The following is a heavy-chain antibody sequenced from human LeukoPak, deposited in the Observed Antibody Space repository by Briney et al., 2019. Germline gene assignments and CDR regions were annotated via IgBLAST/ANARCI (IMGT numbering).Heavy chain of an antibody. D-gene: IGHD4-11*01. CDR1: GGSISSYY. CDR3: ARDYRTQYYYYGMDV. J-gene: IGHJ6*02. Sequence: PSETLSLTCTVSGGSISSYYWSWIRQPPGKGLEWIGYIYYSGSTNYNPSLKSRVTISVDTSKNQFSLKLSSVTAADTAVYYCARDYRTQYYYYGMDVWGQGITVTVSS. V-gene: IGHV4-59*01. CDR2: IYYSGST.